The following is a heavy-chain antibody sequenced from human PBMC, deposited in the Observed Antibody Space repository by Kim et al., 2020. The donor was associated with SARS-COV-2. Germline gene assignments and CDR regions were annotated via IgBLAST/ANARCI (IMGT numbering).Heavy chain of an antibody. J-gene: IGHJ4*02. V-gene: IGHV1-24*01. Sequence: DGETNYAQKYQGRVTMTEDTSTDTAYRELSSLKSEETAVYYCATDPGLDYWGQGTLVTVSS. CDR3: ATDPGLDY. D-gene: IGHD1-1*01. CDR2: DGET.